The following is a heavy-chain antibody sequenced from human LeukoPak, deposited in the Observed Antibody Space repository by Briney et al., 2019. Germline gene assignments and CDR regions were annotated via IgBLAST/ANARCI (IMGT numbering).Heavy chain of an antibody. D-gene: IGHD6-19*01. CDR1: GFTFSSYA. CDR2: ISYDGSNK. CDR3: ARVVGSSGWYDY. Sequence: PGRSLRLSCAASGFTFSSYAMHWVRQAPGKGLEWVAVISYDGSNKYYADSVKGRFTISRDNSENTLYLQMNSLRAEDTAVYYCARVVGSSGWYDYWGQGTLVTVSS. J-gene: IGHJ4*02. V-gene: IGHV3-30*04.